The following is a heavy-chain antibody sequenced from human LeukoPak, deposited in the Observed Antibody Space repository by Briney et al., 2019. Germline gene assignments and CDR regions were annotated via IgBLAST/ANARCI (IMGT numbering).Heavy chain of an antibody. V-gene: IGHV3-48*01. CDR2: ISSSSSTI. CDR1: GFTFSSYS. J-gene: IGHJ3*02. Sequence: GGSLRLSCAASGFTFSSYSMNWVRQAPGKGLEWVSYISSSSSTIYYADSVKGRFTISRDNSKNTLYLQMNSLRAEDTAVYYCARDRARYSYGYNAFDIWGQGTMVTVSS. D-gene: IGHD5-18*01. CDR3: ARDRARYSYGYNAFDI.